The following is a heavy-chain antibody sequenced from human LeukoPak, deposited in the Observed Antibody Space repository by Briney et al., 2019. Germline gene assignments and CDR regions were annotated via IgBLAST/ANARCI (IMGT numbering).Heavy chain of an antibody. CDR3: ARESCTNGVCYTAIDY. CDR2: MNPNSGNT. V-gene: IGHV1-8*03. CDR1: GYTFTSYD. Sequence: ASVKVSCKASGYTFTSYDINWVRQATGQGLEWMGWMNPNSGNTGYAQKFQGRVTITRNTSISTAYMELSRLRSDDTAVYYCARESCTNGVCYTAIDYWGQGTLVTVSS. J-gene: IGHJ4*02. D-gene: IGHD2-8*01.